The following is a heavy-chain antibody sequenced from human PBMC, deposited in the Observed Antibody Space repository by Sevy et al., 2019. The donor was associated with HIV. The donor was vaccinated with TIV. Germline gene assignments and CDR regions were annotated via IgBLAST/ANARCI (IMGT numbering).Heavy chain of an antibody. D-gene: IGHD3-9*01. Sequence: GGSLRLSCAVSGLTFNNAWMNWVRQAPGTGLQWVGLIKSKIDGETTDYAAPVKGRFTISRDDSKNTLFLQMNSLKIEDTAVNYCATAPGYYDSAPFDYWGPGTLVTVSS. CDR1: GLTFNNAW. J-gene: IGHJ4*02. CDR2: IKSKIDGETT. V-gene: IGHV3-15*01. CDR3: ATAPGYYDSAPFDY.